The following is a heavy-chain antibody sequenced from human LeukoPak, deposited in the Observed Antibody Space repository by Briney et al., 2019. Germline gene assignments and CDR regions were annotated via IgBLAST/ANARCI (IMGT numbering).Heavy chain of an antibody. CDR1: GYTFTGYY. Sequence: ASVKVSCKASGYTFTGYYIHWVRQAPGQGLEWMGWINPNNGDTNFAQKFQGRVTMTRNTSISTAYMELSSLRSEDTAVYYCARGRDSSGYYYSDYWGQGTLVTVSS. V-gene: IGHV1-2*02. D-gene: IGHD3-22*01. J-gene: IGHJ4*02. CDR3: ARGRDSSGYYYSDY. CDR2: INPNNGDT.